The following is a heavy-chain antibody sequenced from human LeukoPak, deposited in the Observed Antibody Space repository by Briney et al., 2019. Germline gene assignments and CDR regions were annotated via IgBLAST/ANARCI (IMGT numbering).Heavy chain of an antibody. D-gene: IGHD3-3*01. CDR2: FDPEDGET. CDR1: GYTLTELS. V-gene: IGHV1-24*01. CDR3: AKDLRITIFGVIDP. Sequence: ASVKVSCKVSGYTLTELSMHWVRQAPGKGLEWMGGFDPEDGETIYAQKFQGRVTMTEDTSTDTAYMELSSLRSEDTAVYYCAKDLRITIFGVIDPWGQGTLVTVSS. J-gene: IGHJ5*02.